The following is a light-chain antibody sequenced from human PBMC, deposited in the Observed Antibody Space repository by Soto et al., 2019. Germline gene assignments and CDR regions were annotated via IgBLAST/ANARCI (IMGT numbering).Light chain of an antibody. CDR1: QSVSSH. CDR3: QQRSDWPSIT. CDR2: DAS. V-gene: IGKV3-11*01. Sequence: EIVLTQSPATLSLSPGERATLSCRASQSVSSHLAWYQQKPGQAPRPLMYDASTRATGIPARFSGSGSGTDFTLTISSLEPEDFAVYYCQQRSDWPSITFGQGTRLEIK. J-gene: IGKJ5*01.